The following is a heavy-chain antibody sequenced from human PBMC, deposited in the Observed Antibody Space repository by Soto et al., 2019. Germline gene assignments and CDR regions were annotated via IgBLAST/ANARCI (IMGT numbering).Heavy chain of an antibody. Sequence: SETLSLTCAVYGCSLGSYHWRLVRQPPGKGLEWIASVYYTGTTNYNPSLGSRVTISIDAPGNRFSMEITSVTAADTAVYYCTAGKLYPSLDFDYWGQGTLVTVSS. J-gene: IGHJ4*02. D-gene: IGHD2-8*01. CDR1: GCSLGSYH. V-gene: IGHV4-59*01. CDR3: TAGKLYPSLDFDY. CDR2: VYYTGTT.